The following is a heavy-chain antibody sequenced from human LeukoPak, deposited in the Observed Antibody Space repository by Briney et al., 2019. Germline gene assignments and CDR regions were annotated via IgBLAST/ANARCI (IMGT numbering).Heavy chain of an antibody. CDR1: GFTFSSYS. CDR3: ARGSGSGSYYNDDYYYYMDV. J-gene: IGHJ6*03. V-gene: IGHV3-21*01. D-gene: IGHD3-10*01. CDR2: ISSSSSYI. Sequence: GGSLRLSCAASGFTFSSYSMNWVRQAPGKGLEWVSSISSSSSYIYYADSVKGRFTISRDNAKNSLYLQMNSLRAEDTAVYYCARGSGSGSYYNDDYYYYMDVWGKGTTVTVSS.